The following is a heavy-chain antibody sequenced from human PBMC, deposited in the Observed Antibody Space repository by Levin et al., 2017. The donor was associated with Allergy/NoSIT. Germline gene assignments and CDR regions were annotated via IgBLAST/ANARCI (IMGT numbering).Heavy chain of an antibody. V-gene: IGHV3-30*18. CDR2: ISYDGSNK. J-gene: IGHJ4*02. CDR1: GFTFSTYG. CDR3: AKVLFLVRYSSSPFDY. Sequence: GGSLRLSCAASGFTFSTYGIHWVRQAPGKGLEWVAVISYDGSNKFYADSVKGRFTISRDNSKNTLYLQLNSLRAEDTAVYYCAKVLFLVRYSSSPFDYWGQGTLVTVSS. D-gene: IGHD5-18*01.